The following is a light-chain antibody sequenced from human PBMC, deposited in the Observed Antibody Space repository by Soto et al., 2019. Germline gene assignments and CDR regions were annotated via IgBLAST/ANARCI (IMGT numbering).Light chain of an antibody. CDR1: QGISSY. CDR2: TAS. CDR3: QHRHSYPIT. V-gene: IGKV1-9*01. J-gene: IGKJ5*01. Sequence: IQLTQSPSFLSASVGDRVTITCRASQGISSYLAWYQQKPGKAPNLLIHTASTLQSGVPSRFSGSGSGTEFTLTISSLQPEDFATYYCQHRHSYPITFGQGTRLEIK.